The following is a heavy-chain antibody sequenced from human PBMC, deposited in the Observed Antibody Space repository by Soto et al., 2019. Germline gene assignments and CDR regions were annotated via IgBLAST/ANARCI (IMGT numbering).Heavy chain of an antibody. D-gene: IGHD3-10*01. CDR3: AKDRDSYGSVYYFDY. V-gene: IGHV3-30*18. Sequence: GGSLRLSCAVSGFTFSTYGMHWVRQAPGKGLEWVAVISCDGKDKYHADSVKGRFTISRDNSKNTLYLQMNSLRAEDTAVYYCAKDRDSYGSVYYFDYWGQGTLVTVSS. CDR2: ISCDGKDK. J-gene: IGHJ4*02. CDR1: GFTFSTYG.